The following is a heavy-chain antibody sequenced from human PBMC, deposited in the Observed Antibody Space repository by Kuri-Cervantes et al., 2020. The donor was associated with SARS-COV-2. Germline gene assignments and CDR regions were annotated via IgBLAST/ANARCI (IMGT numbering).Heavy chain of an antibody. CDR3: ARVRYYYGSGSVDP. CDR2: IYTSGST. V-gene: IGHV4-4*07. CDR1: GCSISSYY. Sequence: SETLSLTCTVSGCSISSYYWSWIRQPAGKGLEWIGRIYTSGSTNYNPSLKSRVTMSVDTSKNQFSLKLSSVTAADTAVYYCARVRYYYGSGSVDPWGQGTLVTVSS. D-gene: IGHD3-10*01. J-gene: IGHJ5*02.